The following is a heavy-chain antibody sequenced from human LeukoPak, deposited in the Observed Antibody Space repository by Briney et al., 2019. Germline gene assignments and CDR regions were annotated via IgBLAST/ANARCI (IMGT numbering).Heavy chain of an antibody. CDR2: MNPNSGNT. CDR1: GYTFTSYD. J-gene: IGHJ4*02. V-gene: IGHV1-8*01. Sequence: ASVKVSCKASGYTFTSYDIDWVRQATGQGLEWMGWMNPNSGNTGYAQKFQGRVTMTRNTSISTAYMELSSLRSEDTAVYYCARGIGYSYGLDYWGQGTLVTVSS. D-gene: IGHD5-18*01. CDR3: ARGIGYSYGLDY.